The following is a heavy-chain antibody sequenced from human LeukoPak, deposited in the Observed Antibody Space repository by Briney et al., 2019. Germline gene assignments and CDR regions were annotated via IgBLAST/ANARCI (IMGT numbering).Heavy chain of an antibody. CDR3: ARVATVTTLSPGY. J-gene: IGHJ4*02. Sequence: ASVKVSCKASGYTFTSYYMHWVRQAPGQGLEWMGWINPNSGGTNYAQKFRGRVTMTRDTSISTAYMELSRLRSDDTAVYYCARVATVTTLSPGYWGQGTLVTVSS. D-gene: IGHD4-17*01. CDR2: INPNSGGT. V-gene: IGHV1-2*02. CDR1: GYTFTSYY.